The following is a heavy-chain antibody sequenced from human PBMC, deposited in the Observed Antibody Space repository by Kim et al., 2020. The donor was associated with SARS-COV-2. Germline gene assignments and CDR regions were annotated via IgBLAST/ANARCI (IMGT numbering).Heavy chain of an antibody. J-gene: IGHJ5*02. CDR1: GFTFSSYW. D-gene: IGHD6-13*01. Sequence: GGSLRLSCAASGFTFSSYWMHWLRQAPGKGLVWVSHINTDGSSTNYADSVKGRFTISRDNAKNTLYLQMNSLRAEDTAVYYCARPSSWSNNWFDPWGQGTLVTVSS. CDR3: ARPSSWSNNWFDP. V-gene: IGHV3-74*01. CDR2: INTDGSST.